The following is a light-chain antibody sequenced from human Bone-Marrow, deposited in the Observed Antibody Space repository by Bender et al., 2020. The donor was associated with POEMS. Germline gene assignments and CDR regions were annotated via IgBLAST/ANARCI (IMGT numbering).Light chain of an antibody. CDR1: SSNIGGNH. V-gene: IGLV1-47*01. CDR2: RNN. CDR3: AAWDDSLSGVV. Sequence: VLTQPPSVSGTPGQRVTISCSGSSSNIGGNHVFWYQQLPGTAPKLLIYRNNQRPSGVPDRFSGSKSGTSASLAISGLRAEDEADYYCAAWDDSLSGVVFGGGTKLTVL. J-gene: IGLJ3*02.